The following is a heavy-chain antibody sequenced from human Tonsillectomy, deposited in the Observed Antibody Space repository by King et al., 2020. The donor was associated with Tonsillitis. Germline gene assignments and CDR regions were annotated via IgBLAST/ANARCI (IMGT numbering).Heavy chain of an antibody. Sequence: QLVQSGAEVRKPGSSVRVSCTASGGTFSSFPISWVRQAPGHGLEWMGGVIPMFGTSNYAQKFQGRVTIAADESTSTAYMELSSLRSEDTAVYYCATKQIDWVDPWGQGTLVTVSS. D-gene: IGHD1/OR15-1a*01. CDR1: GGTFSSFP. CDR3: ATKQIDWVDP. V-gene: IGHV1-69*01. J-gene: IGHJ5*02. CDR2: VIPMFGTS.